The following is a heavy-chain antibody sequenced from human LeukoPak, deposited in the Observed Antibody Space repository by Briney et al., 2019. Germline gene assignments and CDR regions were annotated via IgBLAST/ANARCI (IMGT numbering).Heavy chain of an antibody. Sequence: GGSLRLSCAASGFTFSSYWMSWVRQAPGKGLEWVANIKQDGSEKYYVDSVKGRFTISRDNAKNSLYLQMNSLRAEDTAVYYCARVRAFLTGYYYYGMDVWGQGTTVTVSS. CDR1: GFTFSSYW. V-gene: IGHV3-7*01. CDR2: IKQDGSEK. D-gene: IGHD3-9*01. J-gene: IGHJ6*01. CDR3: ARVRAFLTGYYYYGMDV.